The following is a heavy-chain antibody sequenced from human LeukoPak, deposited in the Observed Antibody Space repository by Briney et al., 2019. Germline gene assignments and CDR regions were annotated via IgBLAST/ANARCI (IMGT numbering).Heavy chain of an antibody. CDR2: ISYDGSNK. CDR3: ARADTAAGTSFDY. J-gene: IGHJ4*02. Sequence: PGGSLRLSCAASGFTFRNYAMHWVRQAPGKGLEWVAVISYDGSNKLYADSVKGRFTISRDNSKNTLYLQMNSLRAEDTAVYYCARADTAAGTSFDYWGQGTLVTVSS. CDR1: GFTFRNYA. V-gene: IGHV3-30*14. D-gene: IGHD6-13*01.